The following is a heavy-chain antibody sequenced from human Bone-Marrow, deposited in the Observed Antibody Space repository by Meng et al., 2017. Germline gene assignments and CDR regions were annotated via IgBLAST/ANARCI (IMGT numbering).Heavy chain of an antibody. J-gene: IGHJ1*01. CDR2: IYYSGST. V-gene: IGHV4-31*03. CDR3: ARGPLSAAGTMGYFQH. D-gene: IGHD6-13*01. Sequence: VQPEEAGPGPVKPSQTLFLTCTVSGGSISSGGYYWSWIRQHPGKGLEWIGYIYYSGSTYYNPSLKSRVTISVDTSKNQFSLKLSSVTAADTAVYYCARGPLSAAGTMGYFQHWGQGTLVTVSS. CDR1: GGSISSGGYY.